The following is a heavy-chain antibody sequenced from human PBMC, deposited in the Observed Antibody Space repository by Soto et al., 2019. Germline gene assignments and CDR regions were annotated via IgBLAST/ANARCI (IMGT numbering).Heavy chain of an antibody. J-gene: IGHJ6*02. Sequence: GGSLRLSCAASGFTFSSYWMHWVRQAPGKGLVWVSRINSDGSSTSYADSVKGRFTISRDNAKNTLYLQMNSLRAEDTAVYYCAKDLAGDYDSSGYYYYYYGMDVWGQGTTVTVSS. CDR2: INSDGSST. V-gene: IGHV3-74*01. CDR3: AKDLAGDYDSSGYYYYYYGMDV. D-gene: IGHD3-22*01. CDR1: GFTFSSYW.